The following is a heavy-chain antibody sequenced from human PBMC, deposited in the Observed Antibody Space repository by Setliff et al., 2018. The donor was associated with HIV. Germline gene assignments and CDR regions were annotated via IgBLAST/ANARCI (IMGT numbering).Heavy chain of an antibody. CDR1: GFTFSSYA. V-gene: IGHV3-23*01. CDR2: ISGSTGTT. J-gene: IGHJ6*02. CDR3: AKPLTQWGVSPYHYAVDV. D-gene: IGHD1-26*01. Sequence: GSLRLSCAASGFTFSSYAMSWVRQAPGKGLEWVSAISGSTGTTYYADSVKGRFTISTDNSKNTLYLQMNSLRAEDTAVYYCAKPLTQWGVSPYHYAVDVWGQGTTVTVSS.